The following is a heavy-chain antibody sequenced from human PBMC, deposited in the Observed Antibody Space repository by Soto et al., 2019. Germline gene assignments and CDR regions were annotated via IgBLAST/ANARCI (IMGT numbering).Heavy chain of an antibody. Sequence: EVQLVESGGGLVQPGGSLRLSCAASGFTFSSYWMSWVRQAHGKGLEWVANIKTDGSEKYYMDSVKGRFTTSRDNARNFVFLQMNSLTGAETAVYYCTRAGYPFALDVWGFGTGVTVSS. J-gene: IGHJ6*04. D-gene: IGHD1-1*01. CDR3: TRAGYPFALDV. CDR1: GFTFSSYW. CDR2: IKTDGSEK. V-gene: IGHV3-7*03.